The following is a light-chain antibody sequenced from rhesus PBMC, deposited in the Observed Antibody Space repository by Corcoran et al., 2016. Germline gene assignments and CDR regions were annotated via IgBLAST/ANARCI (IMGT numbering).Light chain of an antibody. CDR3: QQYNTSPRT. V-gene: IGKV1-22*01. CDR2: KAS. J-gene: IGKJ1*01. CDR1: QSISSW. Sequence: DIQMTQSPSSLSVSVGDTVTITCRASQSISSWIVWYQQKPGKAPKLLIYKASSLPSGVPSRFSGSGSGTDFTLTIRSLQSEDFATYYYQQYNTSPRTFGQGTKVEIK.